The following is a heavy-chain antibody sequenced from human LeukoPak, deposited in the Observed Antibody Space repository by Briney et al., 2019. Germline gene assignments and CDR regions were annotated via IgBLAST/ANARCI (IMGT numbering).Heavy chain of an antibody. Sequence: ASVKVSCKASGYTFTSYGISWVRQAPGQGLEWMGWISTYNGNTNYAQKLQGRVTMTTDTSTSTDYMELRSLRSDDTAVYCCARDRGYYYDSSGTFDYWGQGTLVTVCS. V-gene: IGHV1-18*01. CDR2: ISTYNGNT. J-gene: IGHJ4*02. CDR3: ARDRGYYYDSSGTFDY. CDR1: GYTFTSYG. D-gene: IGHD3-22*01.